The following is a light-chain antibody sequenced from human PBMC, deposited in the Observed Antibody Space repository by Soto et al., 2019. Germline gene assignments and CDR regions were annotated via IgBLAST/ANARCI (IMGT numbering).Light chain of an antibody. Sequence: DIQMTQSPSTLSGSVGDRVTITCRASQTISSWLAWYQQKPGKAPKLLIYKASTLKSGVPSRFSGSGSGTEFTLTISSLQPDDFATYYCQHYNSYSGAFDKGTKVELK. CDR3: QHYNSYSGA. CDR2: KAS. CDR1: QTISSW. V-gene: IGKV1-5*03. J-gene: IGKJ1*01.